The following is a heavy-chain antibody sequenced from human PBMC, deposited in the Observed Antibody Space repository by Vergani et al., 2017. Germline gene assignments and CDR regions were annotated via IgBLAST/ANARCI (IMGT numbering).Heavy chain of an antibody. CDR2: IKQDGSEK. V-gene: IGHV3-7*01. J-gene: IGHJ5*02. CDR3: AREGWFDP. CDR1: GFTFSSYS. Sequence: EVQLVESGGGLVKPGGSLRLSCAASGFTFSSYSMNWVRQAPGKGLEWVANIKQDGSEKYYVDSVKGRFTISRDNAKNSLYLQMNSLRAEDTAVYYCAREGWFDPWGQGTLVTVSS.